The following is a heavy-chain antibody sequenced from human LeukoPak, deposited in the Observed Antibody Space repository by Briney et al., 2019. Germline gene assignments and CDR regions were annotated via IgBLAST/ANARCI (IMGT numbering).Heavy chain of an antibody. Sequence: ASVKVSCKASGYTFTSYDINWVRQATGQGLEWMGWMNPNSGNTGYAQKFQGRVTMTRNTSISTAYMELSSLRSEDTAVYYRARVGGETGTVWFDPWGQGTLVTVSS. V-gene: IGHV1-8*01. CDR2: MNPNSGNT. CDR3: ARVGGETGTVWFDP. D-gene: IGHD1-7*01. CDR1: GYTFTSYD. J-gene: IGHJ5*02.